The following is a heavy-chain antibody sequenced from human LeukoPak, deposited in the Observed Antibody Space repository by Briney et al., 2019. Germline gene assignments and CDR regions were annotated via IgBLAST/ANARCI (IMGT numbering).Heavy chain of an antibody. CDR2: IIPIFGTA. CDR3: ARAHYDFWSGSTPFMADY. D-gene: IGHD3-3*01. Sequence: ASVKVSCKASGYTFTDYGFTWVRQAPGQGLEWMGGIIPIFGTANYAQKFQGRVTITTDESTSTAYMELSSLRSEDTAVYYCARAHYDFWSGSTPFMADYWGQGTLVTVSS. J-gene: IGHJ4*02. CDR1: GYTFTDYG. V-gene: IGHV1-69*05.